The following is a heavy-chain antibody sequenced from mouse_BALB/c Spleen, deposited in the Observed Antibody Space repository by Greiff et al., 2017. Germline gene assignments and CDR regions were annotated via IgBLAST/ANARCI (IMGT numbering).Heavy chain of an antibody. J-gene: IGHJ4*01. Sequence: EVQLVESGGDLVKPGGSLKLSCAASGFTFSSYGMSWVRQTPDKRLEWVATISRGGSYTYYPDSLKGRFTIARDNAKNTLYLQMSRLKSEDTAMYYCARGDDYDAMDDWGQGTAVTVSS. CDR1: GFTFSSYG. CDR2: ISRGGSYT. CDR3: ARGDDYDAMDD. V-gene: IGHV5-6*01.